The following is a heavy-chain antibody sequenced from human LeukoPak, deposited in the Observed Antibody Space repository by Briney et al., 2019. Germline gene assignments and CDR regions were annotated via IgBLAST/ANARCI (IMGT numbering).Heavy chain of an antibody. CDR3: AREYRSYYPAVCYFDY. D-gene: IGHD1-26*01. CDR1: GYTFTGYY. J-gene: IGHJ4*02. Sequence: ASVKVSCKASGYTFTGYYMHWVRQAPGQGLEWMGWINPNSGGTNYAQKSQGRVTMTRDTSISTAYMELSRLRSDDTAVYYCAREYRSYYPAVCYFDYWGQGTLVTVSS. CDR2: INPNSGGT. V-gene: IGHV1-2*02.